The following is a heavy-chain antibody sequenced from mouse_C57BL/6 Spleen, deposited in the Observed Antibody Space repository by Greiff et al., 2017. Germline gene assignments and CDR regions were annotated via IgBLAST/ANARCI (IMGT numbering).Heavy chain of an antibody. CDR2: IYPGSGST. J-gene: IGHJ4*01. V-gene: IGHV1-55*01. CDR3: ARDCCGSSLYAMDY. Sequence: QVQLQQPGAELVKPGASVKMSCKASGYTFTSYWITWVKQRPGQGLEWIGDIYPGSGSTNYNEKFKGKATLTVDTSSSTAYMQLSSLTSGDSAVYNDARDCCGSSLYAMDYWGQGTSVTVSS. CDR1: GYTFTSYW. D-gene: IGHD1-1*01.